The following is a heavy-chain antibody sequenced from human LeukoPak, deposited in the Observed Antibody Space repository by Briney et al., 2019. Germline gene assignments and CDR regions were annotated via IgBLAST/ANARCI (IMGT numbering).Heavy chain of an antibody. CDR3: ARVRPPPLGITIFGVVTPHRDAFDI. D-gene: IGHD3-3*01. CDR2: INPSGGST. CDR1: GYTFTSYY. Sequence: ASVKVSCKASGYTFTSYYMHWVRQAPGQGLEWMGIINPSGGSTSYAQKFQGRVTMTRDTSTGTVYMELSSLRSEDTAVYYCARVRPPPLGITIFGVVTPHRDAFDIWGQGTMITVSS. J-gene: IGHJ3*02. V-gene: IGHV1-46*01.